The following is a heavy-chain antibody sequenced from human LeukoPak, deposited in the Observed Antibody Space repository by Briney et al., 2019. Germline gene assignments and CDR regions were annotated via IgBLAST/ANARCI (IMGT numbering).Heavy chain of an antibody. Sequence: PGTSLRLSCAASGFTFRSYAMHWVRQAPGKGLECVAVISYDGSNKYYADSVKGRFTISRDNSKNTLYLQMSSLRVEDTAVYYRARGYDDCSGGSCYAIDYWGQGTLVTVSS. J-gene: IGHJ4*02. V-gene: IGHV3-30*14. CDR2: ISYDGSNK. CDR1: GFTFRSYA. D-gene: IGHD2-15*01. CDR3: ARGYDDCSGGSCYAIDY.